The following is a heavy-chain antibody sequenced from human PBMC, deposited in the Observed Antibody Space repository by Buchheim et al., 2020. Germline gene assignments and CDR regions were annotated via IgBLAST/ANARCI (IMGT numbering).Heavy chain of an antibody. CDR1: GGSISSGSYF. D-gene: IGHD3-22*01. CDR2: IHTSGGT. Sequence: QVQLQESGPGLVKPSQTLSLTCTVSGGSISSGSYFWSWIRQPAGKGLEWIGRIHTSGGTVYHPSLKSRVTISVDTSKNQFSLKLSSVTAADTAVYYCARSLYYYDSSGYLDYWGQGTL. V-gene: IGHV4-61*02. CDR3: ARSLYYYDSSGYLDY. J-gene: IGHJ4*02.